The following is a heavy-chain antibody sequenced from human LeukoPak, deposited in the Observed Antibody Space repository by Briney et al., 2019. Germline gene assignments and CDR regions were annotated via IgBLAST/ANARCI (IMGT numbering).Heavy chain of an antibody. D-gene: IGHD3-10*01. Sequence: VASVKVSCKASGYIFTGYYIHWVRQAPGQGLEWMGWINPNSGGTKYAQKFQGRVTMTRDTSISTGYMELSRLRSDDTAVYYCARVRYGSGSDYWGQGTLITVSS. J-gene: IGHJ4*02. CDR1: GYIFTGYY. V-gene: IGHV1-2*02. CDR3: ARVRYGSGSDY. CDR2: INPNSGGT.